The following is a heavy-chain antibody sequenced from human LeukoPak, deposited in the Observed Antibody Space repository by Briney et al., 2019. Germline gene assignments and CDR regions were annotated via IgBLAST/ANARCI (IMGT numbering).Heavy chain of an antibody. Sequence: GGSLRLPCAASGFTFSHAWMSWVRQAPGEGLEWVGRIKTKTDGGTTDYAAPVKGRFIISRDDSKNTLYLQMNSLKTEDTAVYYCTTSGHITVFGVVIIPWGQGTLVTVSS. CDR2: IKTKTDGGTT. V-gene: IGHV3-15*01. D-gene: IGHD3-3*01. CDR1: GFTFSHAW. J-gene: IGHJ5*02. CDR3: TTSGHITVFGVVIIP.